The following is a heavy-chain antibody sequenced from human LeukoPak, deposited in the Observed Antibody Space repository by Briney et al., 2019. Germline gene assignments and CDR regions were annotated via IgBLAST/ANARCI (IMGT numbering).Heavy chain of an antibody. CDR2: IYTSGST. Sequence: SETLSLTCTVSGGSISSYYWSWIRQPAGKGLEWIGRIYTSGSTNYNPSLKSRVTTSVDTSKNQFSLKLSSVTAADTAVYYCARDSPPAAGIRMWSYYYYYMDVWGKGTTVTISS. J-gene: IGHJ6*03. CDR3: ARDSPPAAGIRMWSYYYYYMDV. D-gene: IGHD6-13*01. CDR1: GGSISSYY. V-gene: IGHV4-4*07.